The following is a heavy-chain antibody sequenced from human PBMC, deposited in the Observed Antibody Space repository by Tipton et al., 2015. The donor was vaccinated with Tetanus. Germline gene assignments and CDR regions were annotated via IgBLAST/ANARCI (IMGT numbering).Heavy chain of an antibody. J-gene: IGHJ4*02. CDR2: IIPSLETA. CDR3: AREQGYFDC. Sequence: QSGAEVKKPGSSVTVSCKVSGGTFRNYAITWVRQAPGQGLEWMGRIIPSLETADYSPSFQGRLTVTADRSTTTAYMELNNLRSDDTAMYFCAREQGYFDCWGQGTLVTVSS. CDR1: GGTFRNYA. V-gene: IGHV1-69*04.